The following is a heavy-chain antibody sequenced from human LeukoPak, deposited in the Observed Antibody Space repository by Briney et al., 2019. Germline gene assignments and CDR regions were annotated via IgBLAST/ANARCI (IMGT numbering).Heavy chain of an antibody. CDR2: ISTSGGST. CDR1: GFTFSSYA. Sequence: PGGSLRLSCAASGFTFSSYAMTWVRQAPGKGLEWVSVISTSGGSTYYADSVKGRFTISRDSSKNTLFLQMDSLRAEDTAVYYCAKESTGSGYYFFDYWGQGILVTVSS. CDR3: AKESTGSGYYFFDY. V-gene: IGHV3-23*01. J-gene: IGHJ4*02. D-gene: IGHD3-22*01.